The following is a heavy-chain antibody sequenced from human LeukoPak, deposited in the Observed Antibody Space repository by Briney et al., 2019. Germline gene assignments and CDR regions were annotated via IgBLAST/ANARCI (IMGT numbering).Heavy chain of an antibody. Sequence: ASVKVSCKASGYTFTGYSLHWVRQAPGQGLEWMGWINTNTGNPTYAQGFTGRFVFSLDTSVSTAYLQISSLKAEDTAVYYCATLAVAGTGGYYYYMDVWGKGTTVTVSS. CDR1: GYTFTGYS. D-gene: IGHD6-19*01. CDR2: INTNTGNP. J-gene: IGHJ6*03. CDR3: ATLAVAGTGGYYYYMDV. V-gene: IGHV7-4-1*02.